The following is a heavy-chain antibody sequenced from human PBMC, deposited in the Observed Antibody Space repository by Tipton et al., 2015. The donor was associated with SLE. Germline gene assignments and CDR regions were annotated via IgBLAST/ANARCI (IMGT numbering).Heavy chain of an antibody. Sequence: SLRLSCAASGFTFDDYAMYWVRQGPGKGLEWVSLISWDGGYTYYADSVKGRFTISRDNSKNTLYLQMNSLRAEDTAVYYCARGGTLWFRVGEYFQHWGQGTLVTVSS. D-gene: IGHD3-10*01. J-gene: IGHJ1*01. V-gene: IGHV3-43D*03. CDR3: ARGGTLWFRVGEYFQH. CDR2: ISWDGGYT. CDR1: GFTFDDYA.